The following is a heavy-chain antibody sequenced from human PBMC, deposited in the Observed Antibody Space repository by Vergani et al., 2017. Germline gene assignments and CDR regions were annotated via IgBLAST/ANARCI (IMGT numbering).Heavy chain of an antibody. CDR2: IYYSGST. CDR3: ARGSAVAGFPFDY. Sequence: QVQLQESGPGLVKPSETLSLTCTVSGGSVSSGSYYWSWIRQPPGKGLEWIGYIYYSGSTNYNPSLKSRVTISVDTSKNQVSLKLSSVTAADTAVYYCARGSAVAGFPFDYWGQGTLVTVSS. D-gene: IGHD6-19*01. CDR1: GGSVSSGSYY. V-gene: IGHV4-61*01. J-gene: IGHJ4*02.